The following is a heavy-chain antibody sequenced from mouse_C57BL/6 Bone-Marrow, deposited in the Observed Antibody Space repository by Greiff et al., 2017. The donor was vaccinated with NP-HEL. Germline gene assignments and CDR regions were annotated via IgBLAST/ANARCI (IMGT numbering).Heavy chain of an antibody. CDR3: ARLLARFAY. V-gene: IGHV1-26*01. D-gene: IGHD1-1*01. CDR2: INPNNGGT. Sequence: EVQLQQSGPELVKPGASVKISCKASGYTFTDYYMNWVKQSHGKSLEWIGDINPNNGGTSYNQKFKGKATLTVDKSSSTAYMELRSLTSEDSAVYYCARLLARFAYWGQGTLVTVSA. CDR1: GYTFTDYY. J-gene: IGHJ3*01.